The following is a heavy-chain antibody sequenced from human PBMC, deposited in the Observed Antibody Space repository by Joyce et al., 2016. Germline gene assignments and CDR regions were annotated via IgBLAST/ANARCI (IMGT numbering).Heavy chain of an antibody. CDR3: GRVDPTEQPIDY. CDR2: ISDKSRFI. CDR1: GFAFSTYT. D-gene: IGHD6-13*01. Sequence: EVQLVESGGGLVKPGGSLRLSCAASGFAFSTYTMSWVGQAPGKGLEWVSSISDKSRFIYYADSLKGRFTISRDNAKNSLYLQMNSLRAEDTAVYYCGRVDPTEQPIDYWGQGTLVTVSS. J-gene: IGHJ4*02. V-gene: IGHV3-21*01.